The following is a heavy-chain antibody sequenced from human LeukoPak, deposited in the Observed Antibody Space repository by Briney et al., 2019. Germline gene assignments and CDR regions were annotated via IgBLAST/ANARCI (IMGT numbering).Heavy chain of an antibody. CDR1: GFTFGDYD. J-gene: IGHJ4*02. CDR2: MRSKGYGGTA. CDR3: TRGFFDNTGYYRPYFFEY. Sequence: PGGSLRLSCTASGFTFGDYDMSWFRQAPGKGLECVGFMRSKGYGGTAEYAASMKGRFTISRDDSKSVAYLQMNSLEAEDSAVYYCTRGFFDNTGYYRPYFFEYWGQGTLVTVSS. D-gene: IGHD2-15*01. V-gene: IGHV3-49*03.